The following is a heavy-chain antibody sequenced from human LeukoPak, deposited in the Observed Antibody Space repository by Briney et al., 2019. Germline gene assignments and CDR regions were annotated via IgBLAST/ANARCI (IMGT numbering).Heavy chain of an antibody. CDR1: GFTFSSYA. J-gene: IGHJ4*02. V-gene: IGHV3-23*01. CDR3: AKGTYYYDSSGYYYYFDY. CDR2: ISGSGGST. D-gene: IGHD3-22*01. Sequence: GGSLRLSCAASGFTFSSYAMRWVRQAPGKGLEWVSAISGSGGSTYYADSVKGRFTISRDNSKNTLYLQMNSLRAEDTAVYYCAKGTYYYDSSGYYYYFDYWGQGTLVTVSS.